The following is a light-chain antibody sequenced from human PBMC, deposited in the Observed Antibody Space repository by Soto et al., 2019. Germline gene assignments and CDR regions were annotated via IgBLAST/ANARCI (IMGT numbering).Light chain of an antibody. CDR1: QNVERY. CDR3: QQRRNWPPIT. Sequence: ETVLTQSPATLSLSPGEKATLSCRASQNVERYLAWYQQKPGQAPRLLIYDALNRATGIPARFRGSGSGTDFTLAISSLEPEDFAIYYCQQRRNWPPITFGQGTRLEIK. V-gene: IGKV3-11*01. J-gene: IGKJ5*01. CDR2: DAL.